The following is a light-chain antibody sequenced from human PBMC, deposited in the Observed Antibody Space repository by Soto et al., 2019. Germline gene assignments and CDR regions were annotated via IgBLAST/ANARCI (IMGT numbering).Light chain of an antibody. V-gene: IGLV2-8*01. CDR2: DVS. Sequence: QSALTQPPSASGSPGQSVTISCTGTSSDVGGYNYVSWYQQHPGNAPKLMIYDVSKRPSGVPDRFSGSKSGNTASLTVSGLQAEDEADYYCSSYAGSNNLVFGGGTKLTVL. CDR1: SSDVGGYNY. J-gene: IGLJ2*01. CDR3: SSYAGSNNLV.